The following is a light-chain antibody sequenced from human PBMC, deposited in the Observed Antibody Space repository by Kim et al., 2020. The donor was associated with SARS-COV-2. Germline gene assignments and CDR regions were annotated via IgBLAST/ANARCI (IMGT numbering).Light chain of an antibody. CDR2: EAS. J-gene: IGKJ4*01. CDR1: QSIRIN. CDR3: QQYYTYPLT. V-gene: IGKV1-5*01. Sequence: DVQMTQSPSTLSASVGDRVTIPCRASQSIRINLAWYQQQPGKAPKLLIYEASILESGVPSRFSGSGSGTDFTLTIDSLQPDDFATYYCQQYYTYPLTFGGGTKVDIK.